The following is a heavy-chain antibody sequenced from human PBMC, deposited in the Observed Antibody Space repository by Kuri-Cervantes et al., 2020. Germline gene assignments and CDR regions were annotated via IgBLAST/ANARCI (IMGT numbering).Heavy chain of an antibody. J-gene: IGHJ3*02. CDR2: IIPIFGTA. Sequence: SVKVSCKASGGTFSSYAISWVRQAPGQGLEWMGGIIPIFGTANYAQKFQGRVTITADKSTSTAYMELSSLRSEDTAVYYCARDPGLYDFWSGYYVGAFDIWGQGTMVTVSS. V-gene: IGHV1-69*06. CDR3: ARDPGLYDFWSGYYVGAFDI. D-gene: IGHD3-3*01. CDR1: GGTFSSYA.